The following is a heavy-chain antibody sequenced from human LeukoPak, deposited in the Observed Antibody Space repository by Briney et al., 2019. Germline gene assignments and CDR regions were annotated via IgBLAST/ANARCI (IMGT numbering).Heavy chain of an antibody. J-gene: IGHJ4*02. CDR1: GFTFSNYW. D-gene: IGHD1/OR15-1a*01. CDR3: ARDGTKPVY. Sequence: PGGSLRLSCAASGFTFSNYWMSWVRQAPGKGLEWVANIKQDGSEKYYVDSVKGRFTISRVNAKNSLYLQMNSLGVEDTAVYYCARDGTKPVYWGQGTLITVSS. V-gene: IGHV3-7*05. CDR2: IKQDGSEK.